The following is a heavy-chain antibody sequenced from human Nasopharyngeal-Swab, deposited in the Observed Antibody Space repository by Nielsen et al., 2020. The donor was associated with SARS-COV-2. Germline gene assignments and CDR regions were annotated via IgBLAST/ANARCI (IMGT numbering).Heavy chain of an antibody. V-gene: IGHV3-15*01. D-gene: IGHD2-2*03. CDR2: IKSKTDGGTT. CDR3: TLDIVVVPAAQTDY. CDR1: GFIFSNAW. Sequence: GGSLRLSCAASGFIFSNAWMSWVRQAPGKGLEWVGRIKSKTDGGTTDYAAPVKGRFTISRDDSKNTLCLQMNSLKTEDTAVYYCTLDIVVVPAAQTDYWGQGTLVTVSS. J-gene: IGHJ4*02.